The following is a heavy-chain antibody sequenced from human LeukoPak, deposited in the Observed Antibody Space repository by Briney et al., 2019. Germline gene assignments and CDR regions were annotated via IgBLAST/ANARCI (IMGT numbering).Heavy chain of an antibody. J-gene: IGHJ4*02. Sequence: SETLSLTCTVSGGSISSGDYYWSWIRQPPGKGLEWIGYIYYSGSTNYNPSLKSRVTMSVDTSKNQFSLKLSSVTAADTAVYYCARVGDYALKDWGQGTLVTVSS. D-gene: IGHD3-16*01. CDR3: ARVGDYALKD. CDR1: GGSISSGDYY. CDR2: IYYSGST. V-gene: IGHV4-61*08.